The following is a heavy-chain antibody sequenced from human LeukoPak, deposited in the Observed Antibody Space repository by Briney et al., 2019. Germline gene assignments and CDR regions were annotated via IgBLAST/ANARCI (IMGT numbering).Heavy chain of an antibody. J-gene: IGHJ5*02. CDR3: AALQDRDGYNP. D-gene: IGHD5-24*01. V-gene: IGHV1-58*02. Sequence: ASVKVSCKXSGFTFTSSAMQWVRQARGQRLEWIGWIVVGSGNTNYAQKFQERVTITRDMSTSTAYMELSSLRSEDTAVYYCAALQDRDGYNPWGQGTLVTVSS. CDR2: IVVGSGNT. CDR1: GFTFTSSA.